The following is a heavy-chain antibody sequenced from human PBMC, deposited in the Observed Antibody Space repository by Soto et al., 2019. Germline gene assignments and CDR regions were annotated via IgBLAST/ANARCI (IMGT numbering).Heavy chain of an antibody. Sequence: NPSETLSLTCAVYGGSFSGYYWSWIRQPPGKGLEWIGEINHSGSTNYNPSLKSRVTISVDTSKNQFSLKLSSVTAADTAVYYCARRYGSCFEYWGQGTLVTVSS. V-gene: IGHV4-34*01. CDR3: ARRYGSCFEY. J-gene: IGHJ4*02. D-gene: IGHD5-18*01. CDR1: GGSFSGYY. CDR2: INHSGST.